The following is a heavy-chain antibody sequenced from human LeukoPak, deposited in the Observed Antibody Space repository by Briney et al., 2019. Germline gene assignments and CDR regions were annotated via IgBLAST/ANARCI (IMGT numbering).Heavy chain of an antibody. J-gene: IGHJ6*03. V-gene: IGHV5-51*01. CDR1: GYIFTSYW. Sequence: GESLKISCKGSGYIFTSYWIGWVRQMPGKGLEWMGIIYPGDSDTRYSPSFQGQVTISADKSISTAYLQWSSLKASDTAMYYCARGAVGAGNQQGYYMDVWGKGTTVTVSS. CDR3: ARGAVGAGNQQGYYMDV. D-gene: IGHD1-26*01. CDR2: IYPGDSDT.